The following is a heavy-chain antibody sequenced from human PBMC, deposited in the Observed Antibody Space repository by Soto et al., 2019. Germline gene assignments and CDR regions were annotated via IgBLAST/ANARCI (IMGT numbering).Heavy chain of an antibody. D-gene: IGHD1-26*01. CDR3: ARGGSLYWYFDL. CDR2: INAGNGNT. Sequence: ASVKVSCKASGYTFTSYAMHWVRRAPGQRLEWMGWINAGNGNTKYSQKFQGRVTITRDTSASTAYMELSSLRSEDTAVYYCARGGSLYWYFDLGVRGTLVTVAS. CDR1: GYTFTSYA. V-gene: IGHV1-3*01. J-gene: IGHJ2*01.